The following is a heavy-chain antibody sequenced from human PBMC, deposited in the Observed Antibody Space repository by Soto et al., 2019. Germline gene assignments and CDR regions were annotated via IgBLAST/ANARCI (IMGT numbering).Heavy chain of an antibody. CDR1: GFTFSSYA. CDR3: ARDGDSSGYYLVGGVSIAFDI. J-gene: IGHJ3*02. CDR2: ISYDGSNK. V-gene: IGHV3-30-3*01. D-gene: IGHD3-22*01. Sequence: GGSLRLSCAASGFTFSSYAMHWARQAPGKGLEWVAVISYDGSNKYYADSVKGRFTISRDNSKNTLYLQMNSLRAEDTAVYYCARDGDSSGYYLVGGVSIAFDIWGQGTMVTVSS.